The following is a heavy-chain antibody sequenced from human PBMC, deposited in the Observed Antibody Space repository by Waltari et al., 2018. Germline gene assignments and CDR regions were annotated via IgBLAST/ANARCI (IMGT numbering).Heavy chain of an antibody. D-gene: IGHD3-16*02. J-gene: IGHJ4*02. Sequence: EVQLVESGGGLVQPGGSLRLSCAASGFTFSSYEMNWVRQAPGKGLEWVSYISRSGSTIYYADSVKGRFTISRDNAKNSLYLQMNSLRAEDTAVYYCARVRYYDYVWGSYRYGGSDYWGQGTLVTVSS. V-gene: IGHV3-48*03. CDR1: GFTFSSYE. CDR3: ARVRYYDYVWGSYRYGGSDY. CDR2: ISRSGSTI.